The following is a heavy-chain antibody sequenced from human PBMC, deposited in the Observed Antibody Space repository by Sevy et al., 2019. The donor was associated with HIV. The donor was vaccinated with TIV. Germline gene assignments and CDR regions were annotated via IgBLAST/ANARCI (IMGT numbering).Heavy chain of an antibody. J-gene: IGHJ6*02. V-gene: IGHV4-38-2*01. CDR1: NYSISSGYY. Sequence: SETLSLTCAVSNYSISSGYYWCWIRQPPGKGLKWIGNGYHGGSTYYNPSLQSRVTISLDTSKNHFSLRLRSVTAADTAVYYCARASGGDRLDYYGMDVWGQGTTVTVSS. CDR2: GYHGGST. CDR3: ARASGGDRLDYYGMDV. D-gene: IGHD2-21*02.